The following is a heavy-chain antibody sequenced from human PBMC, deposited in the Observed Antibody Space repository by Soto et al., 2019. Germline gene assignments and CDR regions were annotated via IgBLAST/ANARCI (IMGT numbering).Heavy chain of an antibody. CDR3: ARQYCSSTSCYGYYYYYYGMDV. Sequence: GESLKISCKGSGYSFTSYWISWVRQMPGKGLEWMGRIDPSDSYTNYSPSLQGHVTISADKSISTAYLQWSSLKASDTAMYYCARQYCSSTSCYGYYYYYYGMDVWGKGTTVTVSS. V-gene: IGHV5-10-1*01. D-gene: IGHD2-2*01. CDR1: GYSFTSYW. CDR2: IDPSDSYT. J-gene: IGHJ6*04.